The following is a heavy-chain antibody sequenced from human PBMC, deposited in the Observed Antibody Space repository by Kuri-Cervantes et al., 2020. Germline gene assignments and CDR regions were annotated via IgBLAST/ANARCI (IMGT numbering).Heavy chain of an antibody. D-gene: IGHD6-13*01. Sequence: GSLRLSCTVSGGSVSSGSYYWSWIRQPPGKGLEWIGYIYYSGSTNYNPSLKSRVTISVDTSKNQFSLKLSSVTAADTAVYYCARGLVGSSWYDYFDYWGQGTLVTVSS. V-gene: IGHV4-61*01. J-gene: IGHJ4*02. CDR3: ARGLVGSSWYDYFDY. CDR1: GGSVSSGSYY. CDR2: IYYSGST.